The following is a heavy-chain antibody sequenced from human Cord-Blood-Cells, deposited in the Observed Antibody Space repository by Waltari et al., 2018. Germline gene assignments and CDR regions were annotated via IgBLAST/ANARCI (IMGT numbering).Heavy chain of an antibody. Sequence: QVQLQESGPGLVKPSETLSLTCTVPGGSISSYYWSWIRQPPGKGLEWIGYIYYSRSTNYNPSLKSRVTISVDTSKNQFSLKLSSVTAADTAVYYCARLPLYSSSWYYFDYWGQGTLVTVSS. CDR2: IYYSRST. CDR3: ARLPLYSSSWYYFDY. J-gene: IGHJ4*02. D-gene: IGHD6-13*01. V-gene: IGHV4-59*08. CDR1: GGSISSYY.